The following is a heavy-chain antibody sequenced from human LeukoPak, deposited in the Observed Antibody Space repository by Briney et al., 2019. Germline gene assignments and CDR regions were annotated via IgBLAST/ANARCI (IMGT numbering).Heavy chain of an antibody. CDR3: ARASGRGGSWCFVDY. CDR1: GGSISSGGYY. J-gene: IGHJ4*02. V-gene: IGHV4-31*03. CDR2: IYYSGST. Sequence: PSQTLSLTCTVSGGSISSGGYYWSWIRQHPGKGLEWIGYIYYSGSTYYNPSLKSRVTISVDTSKNQFSLKLSSVTAADTAVYYCARASGRGGSWCFVDYWGQGTLVTVSS. D-gene: IGHD6-13*01.